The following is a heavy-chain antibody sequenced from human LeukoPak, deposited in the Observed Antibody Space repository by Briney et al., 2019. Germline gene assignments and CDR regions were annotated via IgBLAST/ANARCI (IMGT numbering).Heavy chain of an antibody. CDR1: GFTFSSYG. Sequence: GRSLRLSCAASGFTFSSYGMHWVRQAPGKGLEWVAVISYDGSNKYYADSVKGRFTISRDNSKNTLYLQMNSLRAEDTAVYYCAKDYQMESAAAGILDYWGQGTLVTVSS. V-gene: IGHV3-30*18. CDR3: AKDYQMESAAAGILDY. J-gene: IGHJ4*02. CDR2: ISYDGSNK. D-gene: IGHD6-13*01.